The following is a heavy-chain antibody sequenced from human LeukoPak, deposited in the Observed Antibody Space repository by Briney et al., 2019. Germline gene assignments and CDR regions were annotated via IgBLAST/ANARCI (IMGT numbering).Heavy chain of an antibody. Sequence: PGGSLRLSCAASGFTFSSYGMHWVRQAPGKGLEWVAFIRYDGSNKYYADSVKGRFTISRDNSKNTLYLQMNSLRAEDTAVYYCARRGVAYDSPFDYWGQGTLVTVSS. CDR2: IRYDGSNK. CDR1: GFTFSSYG. CDR3: ARRGVAYDSPFDY. D-gene: IGHD3-3*01. V-gene: IGHV3-30*02. J-gene: IGHJ4*02.